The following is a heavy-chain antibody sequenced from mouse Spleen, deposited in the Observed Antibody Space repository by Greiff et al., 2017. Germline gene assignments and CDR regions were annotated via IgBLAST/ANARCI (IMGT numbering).Heavy chain of an antibody. CDR1: GYAFSSSW. J-gene: IGHJ2*01. D-gene: IGHD1-1*01. CDR3: ATPYGSSYEYFDY. V-gene: IGHV1-82*01. CDR2: IYPGDGDT. Sequence: QVQLQQSGPELVKPGASVKISCKASGYAFSSSWMNWVKQRPGKGLEWIGRIYPGDGDTNYNGKFKGKATLTADKSSSTAYMQLSSLTSEDSAVYFCATPYGSSYEYFDYWGQGTTLTVSS.